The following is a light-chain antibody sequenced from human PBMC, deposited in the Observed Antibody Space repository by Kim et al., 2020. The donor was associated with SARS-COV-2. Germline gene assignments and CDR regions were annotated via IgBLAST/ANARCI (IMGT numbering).Light chain of an antibody. Sequence: VALGQTVRITCQGDSLRTYYATWHQQKPGQAPILVIYGKNNRPSGIPDRFSGSSSGNTASLTITGTQAGDEADYYCNSRDTNDNVLFGGGTKVTVL. CDR3: NSRDTNDNVL. V-gene: IGLV3-19*01. CDR1: SLRTYY. CDR2: GKN. J-gene: IGLJ2*01.